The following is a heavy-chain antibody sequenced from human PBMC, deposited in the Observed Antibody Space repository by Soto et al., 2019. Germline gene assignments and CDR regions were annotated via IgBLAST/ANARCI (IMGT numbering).Heavy chain of an antibody. Sequence: GGSLRLSCAASGFTFSNAWMSWVRQAPGKGLEWVGRIKGEADGGITDYAAPVKGRITISRDHSKDTLYLHMNSLKTEDTAVYYCTTGLSNGYYNFDYWGQGTPVTVSS. CDR3: TTGLSNGYYNFDY. CDR2: IKGEADGGIT. J-gene: IGHJ4*02. CDR1: GFTFSNAW. D-gene: IGHD3-22*01. V-gene: IGHV3-15*01.